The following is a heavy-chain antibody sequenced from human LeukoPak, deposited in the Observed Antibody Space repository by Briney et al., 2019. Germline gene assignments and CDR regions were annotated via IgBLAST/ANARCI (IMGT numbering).Heavy chain of an antibody. CDR1: GFTFNNYA. D-gene: IGHD1-1*01. CDR2: ISGSGGST. CDR3: AKGLGGTWIRHYFDY. Sequence: GGSLRLSCAASGFTFNNYAMSWVRQAPGKGLEWVSVISGSGGSTYYAGSVKGRFTISRDNSKNTLYVQMNSLRAEDTAVYYCAKGLGGTWIRHYFDYWGQGTLVTVSS. J-gene: IGHJ4*02. V-gene: IGHV3-23*01.